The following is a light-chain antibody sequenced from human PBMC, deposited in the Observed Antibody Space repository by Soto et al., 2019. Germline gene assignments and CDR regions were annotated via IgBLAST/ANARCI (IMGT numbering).Light chain of an antibody. J-gene: IGKJ1*01. Sequence: DMQMTQSPSTLSGSVGDRVTITCRASQTISSWLAWYQQKPGKAPKLLIYKASTLKSGVPSRFSGSGSGTEFTLTISSLQPDDFATYYCQQYSDSSGAFGKGTKVAIK. CDR2: KAS. V-gene: IGKV1-5*03. CDR3: QQYSDSSGA. CDR1: QTISSW.